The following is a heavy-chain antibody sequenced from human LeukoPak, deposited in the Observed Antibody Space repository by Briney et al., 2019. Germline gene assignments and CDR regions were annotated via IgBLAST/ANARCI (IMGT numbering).Heavy chain of an antibody. V-gene: IGHV1-46*01. CDR1: GYTFTSYY. CDR2: IDPSGGST. J-gene: IGHJ4*02. Sequence: ASVKVSCKASGYTFTSYYMHWVRQAPGQGLEWMGIIDPSGGSTSYAQKFQGRVTMTRDTSTSTVYMELSSLRSEDTAVYYCARVGLAAAGQDYWGQGTLVTVSS. CDR3: ARVGLAAAGQDY. D-gene: IGHD6-13*01.